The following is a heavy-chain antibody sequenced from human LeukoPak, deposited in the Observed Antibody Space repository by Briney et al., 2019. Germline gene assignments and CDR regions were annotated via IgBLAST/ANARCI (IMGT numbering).Heavy chain of an antibody. J-gene: IGHJ3*02. CDR3: ARFLADHDAFDI. CDR1: GYTFTGYY. Sequence: ASVKVSCKASGYTFTGYYMHWVRQAPGQGLEWMGWINPNSGGTNYAQKFQGRVTMTRDTSISTAYMELSRLRSDDTAVYYCARFLADHDAFDIWGQGTMVTVSS. V-gene: IGHV1-2*02. D-gene: IGHD2/OR15-2a*01. CDR2: INPNSGGT.